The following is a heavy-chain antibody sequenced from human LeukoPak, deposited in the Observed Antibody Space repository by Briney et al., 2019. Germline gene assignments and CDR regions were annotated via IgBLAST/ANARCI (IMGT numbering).Heavy chain of an antibody. Sequence: GGSLRLSCAASGFTFSSYAMSWVRQAPGKGLEWVSAISGSGGSTYYADSVKGRFTISRDNSKNTLYLQMNSLRAEDTAVYYCAKLAPISYSSSWYEPGYYYYYMDVWGKGTTVTVSS. CDR2: ISGSGGST. J-gene: IGHJ6*03. D-gene: IGHD6-13*01. CDR1: GFTFSSYA. V-gene: IGHV3-23*01. CDR3: AKLAPISYSSSWYEPGYYYYYMDV.